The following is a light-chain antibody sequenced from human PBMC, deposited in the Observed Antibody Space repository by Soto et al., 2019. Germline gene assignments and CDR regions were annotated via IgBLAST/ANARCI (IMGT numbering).Light chain of an antibody. V-gene: IGKV1-12*01. Sequence: DIQITQSPSSVSASVGDRVTITCRASQDISRWLAWYQQKPGKAPKLLIYGASNLQSGVPSRFSGRGSGTDFTLTISSLQPEDFATYYYQQATRFPVSFGGGTKVEIK. CDR1: QDISRW. CDR2: GAS. J-gene: IGKJ4*01. CDR3: QQATRFPVS.